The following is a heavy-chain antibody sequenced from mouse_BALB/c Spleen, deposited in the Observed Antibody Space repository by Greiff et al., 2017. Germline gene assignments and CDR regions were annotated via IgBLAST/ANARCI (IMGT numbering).Heavy chain of an antibody. CDR1: GYTFTSYV. J-gene: IGHJ1*01. D-gene: IGHD2-1*01. CDR3: ARACGNYGWYFDV. V-gene: IGHV1-14*01. Sequence: EVQLQQSGPELVKPGASVKMSCKASGYTFTSYVMHWVKQKPGQGLEWIGYINPYNDGTKYNEKFKGKATLTSDKSSSTAYMELSSLTSEDSAVYDCARACGNYGWYFDVWGAGTTVTVSS. CDR2: INPYNDGT.